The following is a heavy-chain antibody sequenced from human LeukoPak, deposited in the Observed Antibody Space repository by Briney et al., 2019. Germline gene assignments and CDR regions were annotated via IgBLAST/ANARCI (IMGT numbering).Heavy chain of an antibody. V-gene: IGHV3-23*01. D-gene: IGHD2-15*01. Sequence: GGSLRLSCAASGFTFSSYAMSWVRQAPGKGLEWVSAISGSGGSTYYADSVKGRFTISRDNSKNTPYLQMNSLRAEDTAVYYCAKFGDCSGGSCYGEYFDYWGQGTLVTVSS. CDR2: ISGSGGST. CDR1: GFTFSSYA. J-gene: IGHJ4*02. CDR3: AKFGDCSGGSCYGEYFDY.